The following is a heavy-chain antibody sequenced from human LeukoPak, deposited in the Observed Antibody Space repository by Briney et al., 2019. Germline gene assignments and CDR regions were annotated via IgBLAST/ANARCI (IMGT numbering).Heavy chain of an antibody. D-gene: IGHD3-10*01. CDR1: GGSMSSGGYY. Sequence: PSQTLSLTCTVSGGSMSSGGYYWSWIRQHPGEGLEWIGYISYSGSTYYKSSLRSRVIMSVDTSKNQFSLKLSSVTAADTAVYYCARGPPTPTGWFDPWGQGTLVSVSS. CDR3: ARGPPTPTGWFDP. J-gene: IGHJ5*02. V-gene: IGHV4-31*03. CDR2: ISYSGST.